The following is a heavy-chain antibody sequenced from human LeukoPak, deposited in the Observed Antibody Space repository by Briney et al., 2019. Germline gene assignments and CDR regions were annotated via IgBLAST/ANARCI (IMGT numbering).Heavy chain of an antibody. CDR2: ISGSGDNT. J-gene: IGHJ4*02. D-gene: IGHD6-13*01. CDR3: AKDGVGISSWEFHFDY. V-gene: IGHV3-23*01. Sequence: GGSLRLSCAASGFTFSSYAMSWVRQAPGKGLEWVSAISGSGDNTYYADPVKGRFTISRDNSKNTLYLQMSSLRAEDTAVYYCAKDGVGISSWEFHFDYWGQGTLVTVSS. CDR1: GFTFSSYA.